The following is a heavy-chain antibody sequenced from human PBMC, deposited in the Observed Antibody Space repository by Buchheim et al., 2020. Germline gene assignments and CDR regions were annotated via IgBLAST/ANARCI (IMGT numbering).Heavy chain of an antibody. D-gene: IGHD2-21*01. CDR1: GFIFSKNW. Sequence: EVQLVESGGGLVQPGGSLRLSCAASGFIFSKNWMHWVRQAPGKGLVWVSLTDEDGSTKNYADSVMGRFTISRDNAKNTLYLQMNSLRVGDGAVYECVGAVVGPYENWGQGTL. CDR3: VGAVVGPYEN. V-gene: IGHV3-74*01. CDR2: TDEDGSTK. J-gene: IGHJ4*02.